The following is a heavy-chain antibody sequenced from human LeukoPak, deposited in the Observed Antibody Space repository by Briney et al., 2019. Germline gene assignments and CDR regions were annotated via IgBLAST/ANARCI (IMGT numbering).Heavy chain of an antibody. J-gene: IGHJ4*02. CDR3: ARGRYAMAF. CDR2: IKEDGSDN. D-gene: IGHD2-8*01. Sequence: GGSLRLSCAASGLIFSNYWMTWVRQAPGKGLEWAASIKEDGSDNDYLGAVRGRFTISRDNGKSSLYLQMNNLRAEDTAVYYCARGRYAMAFWGQGTLVTVSS. CDR1: GLIFSNYW. V-gene: IGHV3-7*01.